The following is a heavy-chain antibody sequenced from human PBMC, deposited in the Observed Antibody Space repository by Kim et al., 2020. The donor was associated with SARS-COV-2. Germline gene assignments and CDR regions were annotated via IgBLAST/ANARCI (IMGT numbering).Heavy chain of an antibody. CDR3: TLSSGYFAADAFDI. Sequence: AEPVEGKFTISRDDSKNTLYLQMNSLKTEDTAVYYCTLSSGYFAADAFDIWGQGTMVTVSS. J-gene: IGHJ3*02. V-gene: IGHV3-15*01. D-gene: IGHD3-22*01.